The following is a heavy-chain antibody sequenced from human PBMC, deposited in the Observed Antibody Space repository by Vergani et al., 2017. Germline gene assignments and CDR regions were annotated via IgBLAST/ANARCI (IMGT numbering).Heavy chain of an antibody. Sequence: QVQLQESGPGLVKPSETLSLTCTVSGGSISSYYWSWIRQPPGKGLEGIGEINHSGSTNYNPSLKSRVTIPVDTSKNQFSLKLSSVTAADTAVYYCARGSGWFDPWGQGTLVTVSS. J-gene: IGHJ5*02. CDR1: GGSISSYY. CDR3: ARGSGWFDP. CDR2: INHSGST. D-gene: IGHD3-10*01. V-gene: IGHV4-34*01.